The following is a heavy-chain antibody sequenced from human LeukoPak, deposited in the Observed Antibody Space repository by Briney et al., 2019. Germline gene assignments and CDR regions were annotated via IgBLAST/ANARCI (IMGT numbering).Heavy chain of an antibody. V-gene: IGHV3-23*01. CDR3: ARDRSGDYYFDY. Sequence: GGSLRLSCAASGFTFSSYAMSWVRQAPGKGLEWVSAISGSGASTYYADSVKGRFTISRDNSKNTLYLQMNSLRVEDTAVYYCARDRSGDYYFDYWGQGTLVTVSS. CDR2: ISGSGAST. CDR1: GFTFSSYA. D-gene: IGHD4-17*01. J-gene: IGHJ4*02.